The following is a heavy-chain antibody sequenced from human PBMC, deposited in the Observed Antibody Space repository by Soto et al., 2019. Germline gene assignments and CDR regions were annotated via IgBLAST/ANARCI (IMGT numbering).Heavy chain of an antibody. CDR3: ATELIAKYGMDV. D-gene: IGHD2-21*01. V-gene: IGHV3-53*01. Sequence: EVQLVESGGGLVQPGGSLRLSCAASGFTVSGNYVTWVRQAPGKGLEWVSVIYTDDNIYYADSVTGRFTISRDNSENTFYLQMNRLRVEDTAVYYCATELIAKYGMDVWGQGTTVTVSS. CDR2: IYTDDNI. CDR1: GFTVSGNY. J-gene: IGHJ6*02.